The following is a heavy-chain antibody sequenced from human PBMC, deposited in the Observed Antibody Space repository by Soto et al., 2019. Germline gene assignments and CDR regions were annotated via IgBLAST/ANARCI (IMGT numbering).Heavy chain of an antibody. D-gene: IGHD6-13*01. CDR1: GFTFSTYE. J-gene: IGHJ5*02. Sequence: LRLSCAASGFTFSTYEMNWVRQAPGKGLEWVSYISSSGSTIYYADSLKGRLTISRDNAYNSLFLQMNSLRDEDTSVYYCARDNGIAGSFDPWGQGTLVTVSS. CDR2: ISSSGSTI. CDR3: ARDNGIAGSFDP. V-gene: IGHV3-48*03.